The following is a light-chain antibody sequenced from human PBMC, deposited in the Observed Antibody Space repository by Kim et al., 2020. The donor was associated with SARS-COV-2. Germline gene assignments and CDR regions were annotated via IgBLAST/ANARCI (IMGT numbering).Light chain of an antibody. CDR3: QQYDDWPPWT. CDR2: GAS. CDR1: HSVGSN. J-gene: IGKJ1*01. V-gene: IGKV3-15*01. Sequence: SPGERATLASRASHSVGSNVAWYQQKPGQAPRLLIYGASTRATGIPARFSGSGSGTEFTLTISSLQSEDLADYYCQQYDDWPPWTFGQGTKVDIK.